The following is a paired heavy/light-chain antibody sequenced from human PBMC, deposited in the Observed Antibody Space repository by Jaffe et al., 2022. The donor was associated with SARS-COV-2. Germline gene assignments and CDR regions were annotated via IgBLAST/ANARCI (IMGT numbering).Light chain of an antibody. CDR1: SSDVGGYNY. V-gene: IGLV2-14*01. Sequence: QSALTQPASVSGSPGQSITISCTGTSSDVGGYNYVSWYQQHPGKAPKLMISDVTNRPSGVSNRFSGSKSGNTASLTISGLQSEDEADYYCSSYTSSSTPVVFGGGTKLSVL. J-gene: IGLJ2*01. CDR2: DVT. CDR3: SSYTSSSTPVV.
Heavy chain of an antibody. CDR2: TWFDGSNQ. CDR1: GFAFSSSA. D-gene: IGHD4-17*01. J-gene: IGHJ6*02. V-gene: IGHV3-33*01. CDR3: AGDLPTEINYGMDV. Sequence: QVQLVESGGGVVQPGRSLRLSCAASGFAFSSSAMHWVRQAPGKGLEWVALTWFDGSNQYYADSVRGRFTISGDNSKNTLYLQMNSLRAEDTAVYYCAGDLPTEINYGMDVWGQGTTVTVSS.